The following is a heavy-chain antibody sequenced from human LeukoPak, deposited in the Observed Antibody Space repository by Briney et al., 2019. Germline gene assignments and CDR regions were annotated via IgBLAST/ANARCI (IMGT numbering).Heavy chain of an antibody. D-gene: IGHD3-3*01. CDR3: ARDSRLRFLEWLSFPTYFDY. CDR2: ISYDGSNK. V-gene: IGHV3-30-3*01. CDR1: GFTVSSYA. Sequence: PGGSLRLSCAASGFTVSSYAMHWVRQAPGKGLEWVAVISYDGSNKYYADSVKGRFTISRDNSKNTLYLQMNSLRAEDTAVYYCARDSRLRFLEWLSFPTYFDYWGQGTLVTVSS. J-gene: IGHJ4*02.